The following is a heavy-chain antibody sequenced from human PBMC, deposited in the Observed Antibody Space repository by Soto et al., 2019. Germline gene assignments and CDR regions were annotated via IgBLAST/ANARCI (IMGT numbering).Heavy chain of an antibody. CDR2: IWYDGSNK. D-gene: IGHD2-2*02. J-gene: IGHJ6*02. CDR3: AREGYCSSTSCYIRHYYYGMDV. V-gene: IGHV3-33*01. CDR1: GFSFSSYG. Sequence: QVQLVGSGGGVVQPRRSLRISCAASGFSFSSYGMHWVRQASGNGLEWVAVIWYDGSNKYYADSVKGRFTISRDNSKNTLYLQMNSRRAEDTALYYCAREGYCSSTSCYIRHYYYGMDVWGQGTTVTVSS.